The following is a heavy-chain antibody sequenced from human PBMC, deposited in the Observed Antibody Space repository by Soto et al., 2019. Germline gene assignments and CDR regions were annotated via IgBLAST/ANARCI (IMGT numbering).Heavy chain of an antibody. CDR1: GFTFSSYW. J-gene: IGHJ5*02. CDR3: ARVVGYSYGYGRRYNWFDP. D-gene: IGHD5-18*01. V-gene: IGHV3-7*01. Sequence: TGGSLRLSCAASGFTFSSYWMSWVRQAPGKGLEWVANIKQDGSEKYYVDSVKGRFTISRDNAKNSLYLQMNSLRAEDTAVYYCARVVGYSYGYGRRYNWFDPWGQGTLVTVSS. CDR2: IKQDGSEK.